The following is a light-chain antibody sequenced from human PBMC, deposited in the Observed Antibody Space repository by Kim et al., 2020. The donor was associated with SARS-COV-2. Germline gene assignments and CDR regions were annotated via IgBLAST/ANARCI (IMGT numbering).Light chain of an antibody. CDR1: QSVNGRF. CDR2: GAS. CDR3: QQYDSSVWT. J-gene: IGKJ1*01. V-gene: IGKV3-20*01. Sequence: ELVLTQSPGTLSPSPGEGATLSCRASQSVNGRFLAWYQQKPGQAPRLLIYGASTRATGIPDRFSGSGSGTDFTLTISRLEPEDFAMYYCQQYDSSVWTFGQGTKVDIK.